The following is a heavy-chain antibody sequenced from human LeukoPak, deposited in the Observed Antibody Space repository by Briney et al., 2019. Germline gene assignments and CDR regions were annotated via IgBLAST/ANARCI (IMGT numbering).Heavy chain of an antibody. V-gene: IGHV3-30*02. Sequence: GGSLRLSCAASGFTFRSYGMHWVRQAPGKGLEWVAFIRYDGSNKYYADSVKGRFTISRDNSKNTLYLQMNSLRGEDTAVYYCAKGNWPTVTNPGRTSFDYWGQGTLVTVSS. J-gene: IGHJ4*02. CDR1: GFTFRSYG. CDR2: IRYDGSNK. CDR3: AKGNWPTVTNPGRTSFDY. D-gene: IGHD4-17*01.